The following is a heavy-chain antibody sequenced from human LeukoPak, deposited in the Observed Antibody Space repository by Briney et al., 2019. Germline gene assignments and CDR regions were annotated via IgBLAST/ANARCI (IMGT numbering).Heavy chain of an antibody. V-gene: IGHV1-2*06. J-gene: IGHJ4*02. CDR2: INPNSGGT. CDR1: GYTFTGYY. D-gene: IGHD3-16*02. Sequence: ASVKVSCKASGYTFTGYYMHWVRQAPGQGLEWMGRINPNSGGTNYALQFQGRVTMTRDTSISTAYMELSRLRSDDTAVYYCARDGGGITFGGVIVRPDYWGQGTLVTVSS. CDR3: ARDGGGITFGGVIVRPDY.